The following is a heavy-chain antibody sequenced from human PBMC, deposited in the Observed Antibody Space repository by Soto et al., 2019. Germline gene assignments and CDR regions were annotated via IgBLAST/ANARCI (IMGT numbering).Heavy chain of an antibody. CDR1: GGAISSGGYY. J-gene: IGHJ4*02. CDR3: ARSTRGVATIPGAFDY. CDR2: IYYSGST. Sequence: QVQLQESGPGLVKPSQTLSLTCTVSGGAISSGGYYWSWIRQHPGKGLEWIGYIYYSGSTDYNPSLNSRVTISVDTSKNQFSLKLSSVTAAATAVYYCARSTRGVATIPGAFDYWGQGTLVTVSS. V-gene: IGHV4-31*03. D-gene: IGHD5-12*01.